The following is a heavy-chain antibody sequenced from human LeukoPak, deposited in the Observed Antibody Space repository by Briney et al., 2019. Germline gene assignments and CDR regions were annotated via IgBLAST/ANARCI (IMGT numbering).Heavy chain of an antibody. Sequence: GGSLRLSCAASGFTFSSYSMNWVRQAPGKGLEWVSYISSSSTIYYADSVKGRFTISRDNAKNSLYLQMNSLRAEDTAVYYCARDQQSITPYFDIWGQGTMVTVSS. D-gene: IGHD3-10*01. V-gene: IGHV3-48*01. CDR3: ARDQQSITPYFDI. J-gene: IGHJ3*02. CDR1: GFTFSSYS. CDR2: ISSSSTI.